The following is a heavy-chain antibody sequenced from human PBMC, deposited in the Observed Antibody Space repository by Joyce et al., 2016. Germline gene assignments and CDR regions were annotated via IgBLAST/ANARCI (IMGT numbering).Heavy chain of an antibody. CDR3: ARRGDYGGNSDAFDV. V-gene: IGHV3-21*01. Sequence: EVQLVESGGGLVKPGGSLRLSCAASGFTLSGYNMNWVRQAPGKGLELVTIISVSSTYIYYADSVKGRFTSSRDNAKNSLYLQMNSLRAEDTAVYYCARRGDYGGNSDAFDVWGQGTMVTVSS. CDR1: GFTLSGYN. CDR2: ISVSSTYI. D-gene: IGHD4-23*01. J-gene: IGHJ3*01.